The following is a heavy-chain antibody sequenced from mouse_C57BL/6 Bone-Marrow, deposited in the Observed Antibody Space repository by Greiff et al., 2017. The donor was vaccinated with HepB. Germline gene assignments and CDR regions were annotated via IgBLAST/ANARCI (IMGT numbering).Heavy chain of an antibody. J-gene: IGHJ4*01. CDR3: ARWIYYGSSYAMDY. CDR2: INPSSGYT. CDR1: GYTFTSYT. V-gene: IGHV1-4*01. D-gene: IGHD1-1*01. Sequence: QVQLQQSGAELARPGASVKMSCKASGYTFTSYTMHWVKQRPGQGLEWIGYINPSSGYTKYNQKFKDKATLTADKSSSTAYMQLSSLKSEDSAVYYCARWIYYGSSYAMDYWGQGTSVTVSS.